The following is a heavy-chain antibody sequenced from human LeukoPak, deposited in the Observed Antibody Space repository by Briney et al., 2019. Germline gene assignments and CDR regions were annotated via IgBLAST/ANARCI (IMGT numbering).Heavy chain of an antibody. CDR2: IIPIFGTA. Sequence: GASVKVSCKASGGTFSSYAISWVRQAPGQGLEWMGGIIPIFGTANYAQKFQGRVTMTRNTSISTAYMELSSLRSEDTAVYYCARGSGSYLEFDYWGQGTLVTVSS. J-gene: IGHJ4*02. CDR3: ARGSGSYLEFDY. V-gene: IGHV1-69*05. CDR1: GGTFSSYA. D-gene: IGHD1-26*01.